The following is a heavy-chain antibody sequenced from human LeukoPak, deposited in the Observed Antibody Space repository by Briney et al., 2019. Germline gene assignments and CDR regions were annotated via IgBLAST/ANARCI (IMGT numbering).Heavy chain of an antibody. Sequence: SETLSLTCTVSGGSISSYYWSWIRQPPGKGLEWIGYIYYSGGTNYNPSLKSRVTISVDTSKNQFSLKLSSVTAADTAVYYCARGTTVTMVRGVPPRFDYWGQGTLVTVSS. D-gene: IGHD3-10*01. J-gene: IGHJ4*02. CDR3: ARGTTVTMVRGVPPRFDY. CDR1: GGSISSYY. CDR2: IYYSGGT. V-gene: IGHV4-59*08.